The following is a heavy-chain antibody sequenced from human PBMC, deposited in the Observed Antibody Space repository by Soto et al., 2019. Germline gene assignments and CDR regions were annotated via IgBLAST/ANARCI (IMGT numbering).Heavy chain of an antibody. D-gene: IGHD3-3*01. J-gene: IGHJ5*02. CDR1: GDTFTSYY. CDR2: INPHGGST. Sequence: ASVKVSCKAPGDTFTSYYLNWVRQAPGQGLEWMGVINPHGGSTKYAQKFQGRITMTRDTSRSTVYMELSSLRSDDTAIYYCARSSGGNFGIIIAGSNWFDPWGQRTMVTVSS. CDR3: ARSSGGNFGIIIAGSNWFDP. V-gene: IGHV1-46*01.